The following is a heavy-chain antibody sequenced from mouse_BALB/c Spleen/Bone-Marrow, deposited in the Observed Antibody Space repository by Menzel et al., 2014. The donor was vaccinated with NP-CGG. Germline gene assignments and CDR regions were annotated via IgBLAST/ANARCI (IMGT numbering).Heavy chain of an antibody. J-gene: IGHJ1*01. CDR1: GYTFTSYD. Sequence: QVQLKESGPELVKPGALVKISCKASGYTFTSYDINWVKQRPGQGLEWIGWIYPGDGSTKYNEKFKGQATLTADKSSSTEYMQHSIQASENSAVYVCARSFMCYGTYYCYCDDRGEGTPVTGSS. D-gene: IGHD2-1*01. CDR2: IYPGDGST. CDR3: ARSFMCYGTYYCYCDD. V-gene: IGHV1S56*01.